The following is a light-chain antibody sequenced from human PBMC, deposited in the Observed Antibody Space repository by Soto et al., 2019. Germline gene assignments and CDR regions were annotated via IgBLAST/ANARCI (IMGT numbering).Light chain of an antibody. CDR3: SSYTSSSPYV. V-gene: IGLV2-14*01. J-gene: IGLJ1*01. CDR2: DVS. CDR1: SSDVGGYNY. Sequence: QSALTQPASVSGSPGQSITISCTGTSSDVGGYNYVSWYQQHPGKAHKLMIYDVSNRPSGVSNRFSDSKSGNTASLTISGLQAEDEADYYCSSYTSSSPYVFGTGTKVTV.